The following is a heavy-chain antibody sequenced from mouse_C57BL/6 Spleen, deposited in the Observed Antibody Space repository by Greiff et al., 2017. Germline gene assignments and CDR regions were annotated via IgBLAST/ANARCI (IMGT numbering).Heavy chain of an antibody. CDR2: IDPETGGT. CDR3: SRYPLITTVVEDYFDD. V-gene: IGHV1-15*01. J-gene: IGHJ2*01. Sequence: VKLMESGAELVRPGASVTLSCKASGYTFTDYEMHWVKQTPVHGLEWIGAIDPETGGTAYNQKFKGKAILTADKSSSTAYMELRSLTSEDSAVYYLSRYPLITTVVEDYFDDWGQGTTLTVSS. D-gene: IGHD1-1*01. CDR1: GYTFTDYE.